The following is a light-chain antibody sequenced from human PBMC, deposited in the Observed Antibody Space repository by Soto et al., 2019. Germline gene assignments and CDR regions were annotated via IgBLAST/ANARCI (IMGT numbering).Light chain of an antibody. CDR3: QQYNNSPPWT. V-gene: IGKV3-15*01. CDR2: GAS. CDR1: QSVSSN. J-gene: IGKJ1*01. Sequence: EIVMTQSPATLSVSPGERATLSCRASQSVSSNLAWYQQKPGQAPRLLIYGASTRATGIPARCSGSGSGTEFTLTISGLQSEDFEVYYYQQYNNSPPWTFDQGTKVEI.